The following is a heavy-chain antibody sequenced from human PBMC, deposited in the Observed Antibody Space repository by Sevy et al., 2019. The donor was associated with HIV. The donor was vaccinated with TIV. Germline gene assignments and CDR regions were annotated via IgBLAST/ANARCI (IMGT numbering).Heavy chain of an antibody. D-gene: IGHD2-8*01. Sequence: GGSLRLSCAASGFNFSASAVHWVRRASGKGLDWVGRIRTKGSNYATAYSVPVKGRFTISRHDSKNTAYLQMNSLNIADTGVYFCGTHCPNGVCSWGQGTLVTVSS. CDR3: GTHCPNGVCS. J-gene: IGHJ4*02. CDR2: IRTKGSNYAT. V-gene: IGHV3-73*01. CDR1: GFNFSASA.